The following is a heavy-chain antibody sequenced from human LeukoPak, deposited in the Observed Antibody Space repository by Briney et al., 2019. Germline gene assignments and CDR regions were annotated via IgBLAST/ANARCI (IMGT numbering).Heavy chain of an antibody. CDR2: ITGSSGTS. D-gene: IGHD1-26*01. J-gene: IGHJ6*03. Sequence: GGSLRLSCAASGFTFDDYAMHWVRQAPGKGLEWVSGITGSSGTSYYAGSVKGRFTISRDDSKNTLYLQMSSLRVDDTAIYYCAKSGASPLYHMDVWGKGATVTVSS. CDR1: GFTFDDYA. CDR3: AKSGASPLYHMDV. V-gene: IGHV3-23*01.